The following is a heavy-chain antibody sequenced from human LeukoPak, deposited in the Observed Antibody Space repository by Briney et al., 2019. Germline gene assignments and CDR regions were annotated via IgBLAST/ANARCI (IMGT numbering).Heavy chain of an antibody. CDR2: INWNGGSR. CDR3: ARGSSFSNF. D-gene: IGHD6-13*01. CDR1: GFTFDDYA. Sequence: PGRPLRLSCAASGFTFDDYAMHWVRQAPGKGLEWVSGINWNGGSRGYADSVKGRFTISRDNAKKFLYLQMNSLRAEDTAFYYCARGSSFSNFWGQGILVTVSS. V-gene: IGHV3-20*04. J-gene: IGHJ4*02.